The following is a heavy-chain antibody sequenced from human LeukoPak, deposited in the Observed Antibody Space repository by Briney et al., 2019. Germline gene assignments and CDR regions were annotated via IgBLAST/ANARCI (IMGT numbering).Heavy chain of an antibody. Sequence: GGSLRLAWTAARFTLSTYGMRWVRQAGGKGREGVSSISGSGDTTYYTGSVKGRFTISSDNSNNALYLQMSSLRAEDTAVYYCAKSQHNDQHVVHRIDYWGQGTLVTVSS. D-gene: IGHD2-2*01. CDR3: AKSQHNDQHVVHRIDY. J-gene: IGHJ4*02. V-gene: IGHV3-23*01. CDR2: ISGSGDTT. CDR1: RFTLSTYG.